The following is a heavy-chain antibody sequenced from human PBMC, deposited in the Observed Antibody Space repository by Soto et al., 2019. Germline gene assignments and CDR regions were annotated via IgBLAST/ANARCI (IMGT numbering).Heavy chain of an antibody. CDR2: INPNSGGT. CDR3: ARKGVVVDAPGYYYGMDV. D-gene: IGHD2-15*01. J-gene: IGHJ6*02. CDR1: GYTFTGYY. Sequence: ASVKVSCKASGYTFTGYYMHWVRQAPGQGLEWMGWINPNSGGTNYAQKFQGRVTMTRDTSISTAYMELSRLRSDDTAVYYCARKGVVVDAPGYYYGMDVWGQGTTVTVSS. V-gene: IGHV1-2*02.